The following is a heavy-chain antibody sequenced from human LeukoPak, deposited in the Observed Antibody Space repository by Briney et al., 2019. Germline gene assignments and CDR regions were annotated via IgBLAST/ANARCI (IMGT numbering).Heavy chain of an antibody. J-gene: IGHJ3*02. CDR2: VNRDGSEK. V-gene: IGHV3-7*03. Sequence: PGGSLRLSCAASGFALSSHWMTWVRQVPGRGPEWVANVNRDGSEKHYVDSVKGRLTIARDNAKNSLYLQMNSLRAEDTAVYYCARGDYYGSGSSYHDAFDIWGQGTMVTVSS. CDR3: ARGDYYGSGSSYHDAFDI. CDR1: GFALSSHW. D-gene: IGHD3-10*01.